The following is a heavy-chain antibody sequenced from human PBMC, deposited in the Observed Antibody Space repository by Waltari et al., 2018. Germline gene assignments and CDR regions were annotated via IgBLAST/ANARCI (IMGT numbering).Heavy chain of an antibody. CDR1: GYTIIDSRS. J-gene: IGHJ3*01. Sequence: ESCPGLVKVSETLILTCGVSGYTIIDSRSWSWIRQPPGTGLQWIGRIDQSGRTYYGPSLNCLLSLSVDMRNDQFCLKMNFVTADDSAMYFCARDNPFSSSWIADIDSFDLWGQGTMVTVSS. CDR3: ARDNPFSSSWIADIDSFDL. D-gene: IGHD3-22*01. V-gene: IGHV4-38-2*02. CDR2: IDQSGRT.